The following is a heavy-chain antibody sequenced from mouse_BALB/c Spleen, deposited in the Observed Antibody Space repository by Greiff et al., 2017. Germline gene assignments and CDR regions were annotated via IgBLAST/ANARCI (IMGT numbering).Heavy chain of an antibody. J-gene: IGHJ4*01. CDR3: ARCGNWAMDY. D-gene: IGHD2-1*01. CDR1: GYAFTNYL. V-gene: IGHV1-54*01. Sequence: VQLQQSGAELVRPGTSVKVSCKASGYAFTNYLIAWVKQRPGQGLEWIGVINPGSGGTNYNEKFKGKATLTADKSSSTAYMQLSSLTSDDSAVYFCARCGNWAMDYWGQGTSVTVSS. CDR2: INPGSGGT.